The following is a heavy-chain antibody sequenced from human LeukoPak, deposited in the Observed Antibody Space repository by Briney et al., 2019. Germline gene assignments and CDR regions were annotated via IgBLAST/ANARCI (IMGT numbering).Heavy chain of an antibody. D-gene: IGHD1-20*01. V-gene: IGHV3-9*01. CDR1: GFRFDDYA. CDR3: AKEGMAGTYRYFDY. J-gene: IGHJ4*02. Sequence: GRSLRLSCAASGFRFDDYALHWVRQAPGKGLEWVAGINRNGGSMGYADSVKGRFSTSRDNAKNTVYLQMDSLRTEDTALYYCAKEGMAGTYRYFDYWGQGTLVTVSS. CDR2: INRNGGSM.